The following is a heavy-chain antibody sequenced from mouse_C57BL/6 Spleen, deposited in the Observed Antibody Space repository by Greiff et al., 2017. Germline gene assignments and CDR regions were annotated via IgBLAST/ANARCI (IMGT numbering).Heavy chain of an antibody. CDR3: ARSLTGTGYYFDY. J-gene: IGHJ2*01. V-gene: IGHV2-2*01. D-gene: IGHD4-1*01. Sequence: VQLQQSGPGLVQPSQCLSLTCTASGFSFTSYGVHWVRQSPGKGLEWLGVIWSGGSSDYNAAFISRLSISRDNSKSQVFLKMNSLQADDTAIYYCARSLTGTGYYFDYWGQGTTLTVSS. CDR2: IWSGGSS. CDR1: GFSFTSYG.